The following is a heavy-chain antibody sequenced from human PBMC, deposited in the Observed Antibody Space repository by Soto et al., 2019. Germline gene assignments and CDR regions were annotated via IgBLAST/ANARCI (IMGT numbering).Heavy chain of an antibody. J-gene: IGHJ4*02. D-gene: IGHD3-3*01. CDR2: ISPYNGNT. Sequence: QVQLVQSGAEVKRPGASVKVSCKASGYTFRNYGITRVRQAPGQGLEWMAWISPYNGNTNYAQDLQGRVTMTTDTSTSTAYMELRSLTSEDTAIYYCARDLVSGSDFWRAYNGGYFDYWGQGTLVTVSS. CDR1: GYTFRNYG. V-gene: IGHV1-18*01. CDR3: ARDLVSGSDFWRAYNGGYFDY.